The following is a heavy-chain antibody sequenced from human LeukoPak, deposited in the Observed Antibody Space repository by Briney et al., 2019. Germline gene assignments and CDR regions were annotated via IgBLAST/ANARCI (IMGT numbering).Heavy chain of an antibody. V-gene: IGHV3-21*01. J-gene: IGHJ6*04. CDR3: AELGITMIGGV. CDR1: GFTFSNYS. CDR2: ISSSSSYI. Sequence: GGSLRLSCAASGFTFSNYSMHWVRQAPGKGLEWVSSISSSSSYIYYGDSVKGRFTISRDNAKNSLYLQMNSLRAEDTAVYYCAELGITMIGGVWGKGTTVTISS. D-gene: IGHD3-10*02.